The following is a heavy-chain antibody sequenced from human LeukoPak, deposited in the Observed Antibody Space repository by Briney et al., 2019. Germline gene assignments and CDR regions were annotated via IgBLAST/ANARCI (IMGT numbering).Heavy chain of an antibody. D-gene: IGHD3-3*01. CDR2: IIPIFGTA. CDR1: GGTFSSYA. V-gene: IGHV1-69*06. J-gene: IGHJ5*02. Sequence: GASVEVSCKASGGTFSSYAISWVRQAPGQGLEWMGGIIPIFGTANYAQKFQGRATITADKSTSTAYMELSSLRSEDTAVYYCARVEQDDFWSGYYHWGQGTLVTVSS. CDR3: ARVEQDDFWSGYYH.